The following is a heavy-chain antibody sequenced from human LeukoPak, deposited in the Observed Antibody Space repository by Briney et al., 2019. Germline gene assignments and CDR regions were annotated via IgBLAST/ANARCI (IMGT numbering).Heavy chain of an antibody. Sequence: GGSLRLPCATSGFTVSSNYMSWVRQAPGKGLEWVSVIHDSGTTYYADSVKGRFLIFRDTSKNTVDLQMNSLRVEDTAVYYCAGRRSSGWYAYWGQGTLVTVSS. J-gene: IGHJ4*02. D-gene: IGHD6-19*01. V-gene: IGHV3-53*01. CDR1: GFTVSSNY. CDR2: IHDSGTT. CDR3: AGRRSSGWYAY.